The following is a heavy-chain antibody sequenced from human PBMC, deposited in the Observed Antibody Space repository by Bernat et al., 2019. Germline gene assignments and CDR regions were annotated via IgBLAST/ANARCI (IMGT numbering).Heavy chain of an antibody. CDR1: GFTFSSYA. D-gene: IGHD4-4*01. CDR3: ASGLSKGNAFDI. J-gene: IGHJ3*02. V-gene: IGHV3-30*01. Sequence: QVQLVESGGGVVQPGRSLRLSCAASGFTFSSYAMPWVRQAPGKGLEWVAVISYDGSNKYYADSVKGRFTISRDNSKNTLYLQMNSLRAEDTAVYYCASGLSKGNAFDIWGQGTMVTVSS. CDR2: ISYDGSNK.